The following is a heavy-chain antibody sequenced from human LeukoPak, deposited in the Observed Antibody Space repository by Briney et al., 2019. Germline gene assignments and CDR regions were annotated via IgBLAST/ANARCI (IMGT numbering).Heavy chain of an antibody. Sequence: PSETLSLTCAVYGGSFSGYYWSWIRQPPGKGLEWIGEINHSGSTNYNPSLKSRVTISVDTSKNQFSLKLSSVTAADTAVYYCARDTFSSSYWGQGTLVTVSS. J-gene: IGHJ4*02. CDR1: GGSFSGYY. V-gene: IGHV4-34*01. D-gene: IGHD6-13*01. CDR3: ARDTFSSSY. CDR2: INHSGST.